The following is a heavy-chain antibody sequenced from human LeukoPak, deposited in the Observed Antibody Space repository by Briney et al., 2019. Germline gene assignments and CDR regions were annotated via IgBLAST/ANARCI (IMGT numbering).Heavy chain of an antibody. CDR2: INPNSGGT. J-gene: IGHJ6*03. D-gene: IGHD3-22*01. CDR3: ASSYYYDSSGYYHPDYYYYYYMDV. V-gene: IGHV1-2*02. CDR1: GYTFTGYY. Sequence: ASVKVSCKASGYTFTGYYMHWVRQAPGQGLEWMGWINPNSGGTNYAQKFQGRVTMTRDTSISTAYMELSRLRSDDTAVYYCASSYYYDSSGYYHPDYYYYYYMDVWGKGTTVTVSS.